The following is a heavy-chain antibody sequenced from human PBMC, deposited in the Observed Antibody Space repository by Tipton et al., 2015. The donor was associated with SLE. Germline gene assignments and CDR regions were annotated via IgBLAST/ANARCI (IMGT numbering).Heavy chain of an antibody. Sequence: TLSLTCTVSGGSISSGDYYWSWIRQPPGKGLEWIGEINHSGSTNYNPSLKSRVTISVDTSKNLFSLKLSSVTAADTAVYYCAREIAAAGRGAYDYWGQGTLVTVSS. CDR1: GGSISSGDYY. V-gene: IGHV4-30-4*01. D-gene: IGHD6-13*01. CDR2: INHSGST. J-gene: IGHJ4*02. CDR3: AREIAAAGRGAYDY.